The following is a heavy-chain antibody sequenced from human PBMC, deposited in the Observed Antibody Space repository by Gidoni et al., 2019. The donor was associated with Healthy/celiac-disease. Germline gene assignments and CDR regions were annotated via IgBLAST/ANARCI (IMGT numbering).Heavy chain of an antibody. V-gene: IGHV1-18*01. CDR3: ARDESPTGTDNWFDP. CDR1: GYTFTSYG. Sequence: QVQLVQSGAEVKKPGASVKVSCKASGYTFTSYGISWVRQAPGQGLEWMGWISADNGNTNYAQKLQGRVTMTTDTSTSTAYMELRSLRSDDTAVYYCARDESPTGTDNWFDPWGQGTLVTVSS. CDR2: ISADNGNT. J-gene: IGHJ5*02. D-gene: IGHD1-1*01.